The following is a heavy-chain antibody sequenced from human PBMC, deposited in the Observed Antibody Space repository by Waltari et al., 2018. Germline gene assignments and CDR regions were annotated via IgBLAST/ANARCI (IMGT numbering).Heavy chain of an antibody. Sequence: EVQLLESGGGLVQPGGSLRLSCAASGFTFSSYALNWVRQGPGNGLEWVLGISSGGAGTKYVVTGMCRFTISRDNSKNTLYLQMNSVSAEDTAVYYCARGGGSAPFDYWGQGTLVTVSS. CDR3: ARGGGSAPFDY. CDR2: ISSGGAGT. V-gene: IGHV3-23*03. D-gene: IGHD1-26*01. CDR1: GFTFSSYA. J-gene: IGHJ4*02.